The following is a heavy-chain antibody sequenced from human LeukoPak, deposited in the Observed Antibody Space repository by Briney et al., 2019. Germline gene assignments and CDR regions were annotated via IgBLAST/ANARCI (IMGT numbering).Heavy chain of an antibody. V-gene: IGHV4-59*01. CDR1: GGSISSYY. Sequence: SETLSLTCTVSGGSISSYYWNWIRQPPGKGVEWIGYIYYSGSTNYNPYLQSRVTISVDTSKSQFSLKLISVTAADTAVYYCARDSSTVTGVAFDIWGQGTMVTVSS. J-gene: IGHJ3*02. D-gene: IGHD4-17*01. CDR2: IYYSGST. CDR3: ARDSSTVTGVAFDI.